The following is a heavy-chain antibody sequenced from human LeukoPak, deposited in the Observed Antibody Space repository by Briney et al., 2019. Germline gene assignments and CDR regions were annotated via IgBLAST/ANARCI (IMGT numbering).Heavy chain of an antibody. CDR3: AGERGEEYSSGWYKTNYFYN. CDR2: IHYSGST. CDR1: GGSISSTGYS. D-gene: IGHD6-19*01. V-gene: IGHV4-31*03. J-gene: IGHJ4*02. Sequence: PSETLSLTCTVSGGSISSTGYSWSWIRQLPGKAPEWIGYIHYSGSTYYNPSLKSRLTISIDTSNNQFSLNLTSVTGADTAVYYCAGERGEEYSSGWYKTNYFYNWGQGIRVTVSS.